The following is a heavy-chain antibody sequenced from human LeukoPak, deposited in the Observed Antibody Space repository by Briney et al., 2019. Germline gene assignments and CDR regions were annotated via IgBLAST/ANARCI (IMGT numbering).Heavy chain of an antibody. CDR1: GYTFTSYY. J-gene: IGHJ4*02. CDR3: ARFPPPWNREFDY. V-gene: IGHV1-46*01. Sequence: GASVKVSCKXSGYTFTSYYMHWVRQAPGQGLERMGIINPSGGSTSYAQKFQGRVTMTRDTSTSTVYMELSSLRSEDTAVYYCARFPPPWNREFDYWGQGTLVTVSS. D-gene: IGHD1-1*01. CDR2: INPSGGST.